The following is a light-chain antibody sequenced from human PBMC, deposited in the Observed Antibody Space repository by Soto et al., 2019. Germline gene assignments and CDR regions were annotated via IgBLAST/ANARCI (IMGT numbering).Light chain of an antibody. CDR1: QSVQWNVNNMNY. Sequence: IVMIQSPDSLPVSLGERATINCKSSQSVQWNVNNMNYLAWYQQKPGQPPKVLIYWASTRESGVPDRFSGSGSGTDFTLTISSLQAEDVAVYYCQQYIGRPYTFGQGTKLEIK. J-gene: IGKJ2*01. CDR3: QQYIGRPYT. CDR2: WAS. V-gene: IGKV4-1*01.